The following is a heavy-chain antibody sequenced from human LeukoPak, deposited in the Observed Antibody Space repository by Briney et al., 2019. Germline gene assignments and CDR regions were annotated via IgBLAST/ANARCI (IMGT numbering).Heavy chain of an antibody. D-gene: IGHD6-19*01. CDR3: ARAIAEAGTDS. CDR1: GFTFDDYA. J-gene: IGHJ4*02. Sequence: PGRSLRLSCAASGFTFDDYAMHWVRQAPGKGLEWVSGISWNSGSIGYADSVKGRFTISRDNTKKTLYLQMNTLRAEDTAMYYCARAIAEAGTDSWGQGTLVTVSS. CDR2: ISWNSGSI. V-gene: IGHV3-9*01.